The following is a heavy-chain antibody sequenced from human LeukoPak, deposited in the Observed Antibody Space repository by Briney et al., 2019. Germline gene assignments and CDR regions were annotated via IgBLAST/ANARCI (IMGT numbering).Heavy chain of an antibody. CDR2: ISWNSGSI. D-gene: IGHD5-24*01. V-gene: IGHV3-9*03. CDR3: AKAVGEMATITAFDI. J-gene: IGHJ3*02. CDR1: GVTFDDYA. Sequence: PGRSLRLSCAASGVTFDDYAMHWVRQAPGKGLEWVSGISWNSGSIGYADSVKGRFTISRDNAKNSLYLQMNSLRAEDMALYYCAKAVGEMATITAFDIWGQGTMVTVSS.